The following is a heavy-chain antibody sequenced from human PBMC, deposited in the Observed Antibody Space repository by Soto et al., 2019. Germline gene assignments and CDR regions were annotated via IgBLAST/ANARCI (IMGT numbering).Heavy chain of an antibody. J-gene: IGHJ4*02. CDR2: ISGSGGST. V-gene: IGHV3-23*01. Sequence: EVQLLESGGGLVQPGGSLRLSCAASGFTFSSYAMSWVRQAPGKGLEWVSVISGSGGSTYYADSVKGRFTISRDNSKNPLYLQMNSLRAEHTAVYYCARRTSGWYLDYWGQGTLVTVSS. CDR1: GFTFSSYA. D-gene: IGHD6-19*01. CDR3: ARRTSGWYLDY.